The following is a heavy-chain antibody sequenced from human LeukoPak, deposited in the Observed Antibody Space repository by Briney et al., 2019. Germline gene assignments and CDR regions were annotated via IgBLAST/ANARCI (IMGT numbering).Heavy chain of an antibody. CDR2: IHRGGNT. D-gene: IGHD3-10*01. CDR1: GFTVSGNY. V-gene: IGHV3-66*01. CDR3: ARDPGYGLGVDYGDY. Sequence: GGSLRLSCAASGFTVSGNYMSWVRQAPGKGLEWLSVIHRGGNTYDADSVKGRFTISRDSSKNTVFLQMDSLRAEDTAVYYCARDPGYGLGVDYGDYWGQGTLVTVSS. J-gene: IGHJ4*02.